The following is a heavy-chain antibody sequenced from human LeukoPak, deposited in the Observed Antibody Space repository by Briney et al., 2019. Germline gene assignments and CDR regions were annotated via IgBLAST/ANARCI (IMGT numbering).Heavy chain of an antibody. J-gene: IGHJ4*02. CDR2: ISSSSSYI. CDR1: GFTFSSYS. Sequence: GGSLRLSCAASGFTFSSYSMNRVRQAPGRGLEWVSSISSSSSYIYYADSVKGRFTISRDNAKNSLYLQMNSLRAEDTAVYYCARDLYDILTGYLPYFDYWGQGTLVTVSS. D-gene: IGHD3-9*01. V-gene: IGHV3-21*01. CDR3: ARDLYDILTGYLPYFDY.